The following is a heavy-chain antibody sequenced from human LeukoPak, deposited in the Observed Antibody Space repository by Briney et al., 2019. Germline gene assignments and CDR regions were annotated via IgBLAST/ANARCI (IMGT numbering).Heavy chain of an antibody. CDR1: GGSISNYY. V-gene: IGHV4-59*01. CDR3: ARFKAAAIYYYYYGMDV. CDR2: IYYSGTT. Sequence: PSEALSLTCTVSGGSISNYYWSWIRQPPGKGLEWIGYIYYSGTTNYNPSLKSRVTISVDTSKNQFSLKLNSVTAADTAVYYCARFKAAAIYYYYYGMDVWGQGTTVTVSS. J-gene: IGHJ6*02. D-gene: IGHD6-13*01.